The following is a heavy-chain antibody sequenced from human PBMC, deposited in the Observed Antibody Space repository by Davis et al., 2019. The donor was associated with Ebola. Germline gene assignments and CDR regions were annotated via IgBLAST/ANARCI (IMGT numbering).Heavy chain of an antibody. D-gene: IGHD2-2*02. CDR3: ASEYQLLYLTTVYYGMDV. V-gene: IGHV1-3*01. CDR1: GYTFTSYA. J-gene: IGHJ6*02. Sequence: AASVKVSCKASGYTFTSYAMHWVRQAPGQRLEWMGWINAGNGNTKYSQKFQGRVTITRDTSASTAYMELSSLRSEDTAVYYCASEYQLLYLTTVYYGMDVWGQGTTVTVSS. CDR2: INAGNGNT.